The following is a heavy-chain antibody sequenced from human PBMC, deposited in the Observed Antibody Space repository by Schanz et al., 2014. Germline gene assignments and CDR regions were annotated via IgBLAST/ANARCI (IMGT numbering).Heavy chain of an antibody. Sequence: QVQLQESGPGLVEPSQTLSLTCTVSGDSISSAYWSWIRQHPGKGLEWIGFIYYRGNTYYNPSLKRRVSIAQAPSKTHFFLNLNSPTAADTAVYYCARVPEPGRFDPWGHGTLVTVSS. J-gene: IGHJ5*02. CDR2: IYYRGNT. CDR3: ARVPEPGRFDP. D-gene: IGHD1-26*01. V-gene: IGHV4-31*03. CDR1: GDSISSAY.